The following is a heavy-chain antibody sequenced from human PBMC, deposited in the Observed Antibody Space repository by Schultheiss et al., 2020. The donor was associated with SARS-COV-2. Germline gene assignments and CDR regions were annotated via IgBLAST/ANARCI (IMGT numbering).Heavy chain of an antibody. D-gene: IGHD3-22*01. V-gene: IGHV3-23*01. Sequence: GESLKISCAASGFTFSSYAMSWVRQAPGKGLEWVSAISGSGGSTYYADSVKGRFTISRDNAKNSLFLQMNSLRAEDTAVYYCARALDYDSSGYQFDYWGQGTLVTVSS. CDR3: ARALDYDSSGYQFDY. CDR1: GFTFSSYA. CDR2: ISGSGGST. J-gene: IGHJ4*02.